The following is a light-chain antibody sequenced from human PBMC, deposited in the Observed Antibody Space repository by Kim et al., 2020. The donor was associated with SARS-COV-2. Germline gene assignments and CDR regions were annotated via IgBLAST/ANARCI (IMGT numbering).Light chain of an antibody. J-gene: IGKJ3*01. CDR3: QHYGSSLFT. Sequence: SPGERATLCCRASQSVSSTYLAWYQQKPGQAPRLLIYGASSRATGIPDRFSGSGSGTDFTLTISRLEPEDFAVYYCQHYGSSLFTFGPGTKVDIK. CDR1: QSVSSTY. CDR2: GAS. V-gene: IGKV3-20*01.